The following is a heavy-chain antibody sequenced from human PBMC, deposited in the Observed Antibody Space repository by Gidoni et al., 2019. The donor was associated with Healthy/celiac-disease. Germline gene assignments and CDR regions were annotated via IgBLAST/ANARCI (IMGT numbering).Heavy chain of an antibody. V-gene: IGHV4-39*01. D-gene: IGHD2-15*01. CDR2: IYYSGST. Sequence: QLQLQESGPGLVKPSETLSLTCTVSGGSISSSSYYWGWIRQPPGKGLEWIGSIYYSGSTYYNPSLKSRVTISVDTSKNQFSLKLSSVTAADTAVYYCARLSGGSCYDYWGQGTLVTVSS. CDR3: ARLSGGSCYDY. CDR1: GGSISSSSYY. J-gene: IGHJ4*02.